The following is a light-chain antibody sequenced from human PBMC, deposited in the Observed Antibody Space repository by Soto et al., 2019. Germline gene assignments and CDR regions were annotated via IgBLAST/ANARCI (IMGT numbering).Light chain of an antibody. Sequence: EIVMTQSPGTLSFSPGEKATLSCRASQSVRSGYFAWYQQKPGQAPRLLIYGASTRATGIPARFSGSGSGTEFTLTINSLQSEDFAVYYCQQYNNWPRTFGQGTKVDI. CDR3: QQYNNWPRT. V-gene: IGKV3-15*01. CDR2: GAS. CDR1: QSVRSGY. J-gene: IGKJ1*01.